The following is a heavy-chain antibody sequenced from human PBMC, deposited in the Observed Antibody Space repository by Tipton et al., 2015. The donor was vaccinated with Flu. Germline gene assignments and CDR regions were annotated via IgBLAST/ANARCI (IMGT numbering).Heavy chain of an antibody. CDR2: ISYSGTT. D-gene: IGHD4-17*01. CDR1: GASISDYC. J-gene: IGHJ4*02. Sequence: TLSLTCSVSGASISDYCWNWIRQRPGKGLEWLAHISYSGTTDYNPSLKSRLTVSADTSKNQFSLKLTSVTATDTAIYYCASAPTMTTFFFWGQGTLVTVSS. CDR3: ASAPTMTTFFF. V-gene: IGHV4-59*08.